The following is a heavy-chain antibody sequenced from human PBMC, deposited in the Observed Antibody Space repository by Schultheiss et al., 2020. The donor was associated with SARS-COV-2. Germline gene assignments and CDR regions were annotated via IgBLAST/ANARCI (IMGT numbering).Heavy chain of an antibody. CDR3: ARMSGDFYMDV. V-gene: IGHV3-72*01. CDR2: VRRQSNGYST. CDR1: GFTLSDHY. J-gene: IGHJ6*03. Sequence: GESLKISCVASGFTLSDHYIDWVRQAPGKGLEWVGRVRRQSNGYSTEYAASVQGRFTVSRDDSRNSLYLQMNSLKIDDTATYYCARMSGDFYMDVWGEGTTVTVS. D-gene: IGHD6-25*01.